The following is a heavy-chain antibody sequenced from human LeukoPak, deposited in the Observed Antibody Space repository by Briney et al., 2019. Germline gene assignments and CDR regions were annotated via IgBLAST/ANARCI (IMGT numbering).Heavy chain of an antibody. CDR1: GYTFTSYG. CDR3: ARVRWCSEAFDY. J-gene: IGHJ4*02. Sequence: GASVKVSCKASGYTFTSYGISWVRQAPGQGPEWMGWISTYNGNTNYAQKLQDRVTMTTDTSTSTAYMELRSLRSDDTAVYYCARVRWCSEAFDYWGQGTLVTVSS. D-gene: IGHD4/OR15-4a*01. CDR2: ISTYNGNT. V-gene: IGHV1-18*01.